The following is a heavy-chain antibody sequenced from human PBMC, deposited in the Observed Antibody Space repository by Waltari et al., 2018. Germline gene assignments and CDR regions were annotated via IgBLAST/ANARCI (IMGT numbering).Heavy chain of an antibody. CDR3: AKPGKHDY. J-gene: IGHJ4*02. CDR1: GFTFSNAW. V-gene: IGHV3-23*04. CDR2: ISGSGGST. Sequence: EVQLVESGGGLVKPGGSLRLSCAASGFTFSNAWRSWVRQAPGKGLVWVSAISGSGGSTYYADSVKGRFTISRDNSKNTLYLQMNSLRAEDTAVYYCAKPGKHDYWGQGTLVTVSS. D-gene: IGHD6-13*01.